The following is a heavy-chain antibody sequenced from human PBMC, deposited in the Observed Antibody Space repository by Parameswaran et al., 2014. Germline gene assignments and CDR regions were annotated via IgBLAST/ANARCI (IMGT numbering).Heavy chain of an antibody. D-gene: IGHD3-9*01. V-gene: IGHV3-33*05. J-gene: IGHJ3*02. Sequence: KGLEWVAVISYDGNNKYYADSVKGRFTISRDNAKNTLYLQMNSLRAEDTAVYYCAREDYNILTGYLGDAFDIWGQGTMVTVSS. CDR2: ISYDGNNK. CDR3: AREDYNILTGYLGDAFDI.